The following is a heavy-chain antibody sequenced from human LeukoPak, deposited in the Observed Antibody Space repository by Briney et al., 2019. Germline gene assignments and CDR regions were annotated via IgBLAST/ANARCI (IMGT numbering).Heavy chain of an antibody. J-gene: IGHJ4*02. V-gene: IGHV4-39*01. CDR2: IYYSGPT. CDR3: VRHTTTTATATLDL. Sequence: NPSETLSLTCTVSGGSISSSSYYWGWIRQSPGKGLEWIGAIYYSGPTYYIPSLKSRVTISVDTSKDQFSLKVTSVTAADTAVYYCVRHTTTTATATLDLWGQGAPVTVSS. D-gene: IGHD4-11*01. CDR1: GGSISSSSYY.